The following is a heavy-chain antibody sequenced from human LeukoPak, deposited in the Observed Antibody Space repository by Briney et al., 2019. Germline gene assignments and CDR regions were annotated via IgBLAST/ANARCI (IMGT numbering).Heavy chain of an antibody. CDR3: AKDSFRPQLGAFDI. V-gene: IGHV3-30*18. Sequence: GGSLRLSCAASGFTFSSYGMHWVRQAPGKGLEWVAVISYDGSNKYYADSVKGRFTISRDNSKNTLYLQMNSLRAEDTAVYYCAKDSFRPQLGAFDIWGQGTMVTVSS. D-gene: IGHD6-13*01. CDR2: ISYDGSNK. J-gene: IGHJ3*02. CDR1: GFTFSSYG.